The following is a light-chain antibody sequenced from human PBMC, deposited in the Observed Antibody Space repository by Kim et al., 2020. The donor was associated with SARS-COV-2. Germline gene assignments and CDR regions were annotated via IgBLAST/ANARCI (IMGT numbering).Light chain of an antibody. J-gene: IGKJ4*01. CDR2: DAS. CDR1: QDISIY. Sequence: YASVGDRVTITCQASQDISIYLNWYQQKPGRAPDLLIYDASSLETGVPPRFSGSGSGTDFTFTITSLQPEDIATYYCQQSHNLPLTFGGGTKLEI. V-gene: IGKV1-33*01. CDR3: QQSHNLPLT.